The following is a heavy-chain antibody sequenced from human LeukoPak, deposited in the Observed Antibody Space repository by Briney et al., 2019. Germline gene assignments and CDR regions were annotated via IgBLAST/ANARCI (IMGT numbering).Heavy chain of an antibody. J-gene: IGHJ4*02. D-gene: IGHD2-21*02. CDR3: ARKRDCGGDCHGFDY. Sequence: PGGSLRLSCAASGITFTTHAMNWVRQAPGKGLEWVSVISSRGGNTYYADSVKGRFTISRDNSKNTLYLQMNSLRDEDTAVYYCARKRDCGGDCHGFDYWGQGTLVTVSS. CDR1: GITFTTHA. CDR2: ISSRGGNT. V-gene: IGHV3-23*01.